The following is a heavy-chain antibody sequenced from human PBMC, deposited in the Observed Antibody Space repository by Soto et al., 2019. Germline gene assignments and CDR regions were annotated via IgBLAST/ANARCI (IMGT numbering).Heavy chain of an antibody. CDR3: ARGTVTSGRWFGR. J-gene: IGHJ5*02. D-gene: IGHD4-17*01. CDR2: ISTFNGNT. Sequence: QVHLVQSGTEVKEPGASVKVSCKASASTFTGYTINWVRQAPGQGLEWMGWISTFNGNTKYAGNFEGTVTMTPCTSTTTAYIEVTSLTSDDTTVYFCARGTVTSGRWFGRWGEGTLVSVSS. CDR1: ASTFTGYT. V-gene: IGHV1-18*04.